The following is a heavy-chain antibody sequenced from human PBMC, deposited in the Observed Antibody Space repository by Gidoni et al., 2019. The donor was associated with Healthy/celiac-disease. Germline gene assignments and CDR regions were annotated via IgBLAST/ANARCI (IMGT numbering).Heavy chain of an antibody. CDR2: VYYSGST. CDR1: GASISSYY. Sequence: QVQLQASGPGLVKPSATLSLTCTVPGASISSYYWSWIRQPPGKGLEWIGYVYYSGSTNYNPSLKSRVTISVDTSKNQFSLKLSSVTAADTAVYYCARSTAVAGFMDYFDYWGQGTLVTVSS. V-gene: IGHV4-59*01. J-gene: IGHJ4*02. CDR3: ARSTAVAGFMDYFDY. D-gene: IGHD6-19*01.